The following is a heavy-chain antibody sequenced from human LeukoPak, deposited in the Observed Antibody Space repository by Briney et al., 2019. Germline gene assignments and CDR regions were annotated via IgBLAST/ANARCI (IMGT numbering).Heavy chain of an antibody. CDR3: AATYYYGSGSYYRWPYWFDP. J-gene: IGHJ5*02. Sequence: GASVKVSCKASGGTFSSYAISWVRQAPGQGLEWMGGIIPIFGTANYAQKFQGRVTITADKSTSTAYMELSSLRSEDTAVYYCAATYYYGSGSYYRWPYWFDPWGQGTLVTVSS. CDR2: IIPIFGTA. CDR1: GGTFSSYA. V-gene: IGHV1-69*06. D-gene: IGHD3-10*01.